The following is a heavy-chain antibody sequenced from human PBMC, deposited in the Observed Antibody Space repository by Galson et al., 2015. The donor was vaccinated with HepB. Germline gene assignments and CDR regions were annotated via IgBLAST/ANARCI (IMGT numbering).Heavy chain of an antibody. D-gene: IGHD4-23*01. CDR1: GYTFTSYG. V-gene: IGHV1-18*04. CDR2: ISAYNGNT. CDR3: ARLVVTPFAAYFDY. J-gene: IGHJ4*02. Sequence: SVKVPCKASGYTFTSYGISWVRQAPGQGLEWMGWISAYNGNTNYAQKIQGRVTMTTDTSTSTAYMELRSLRSDDTAVYYCARLVVTPFAAYFDYWGQGTLVTVSS.